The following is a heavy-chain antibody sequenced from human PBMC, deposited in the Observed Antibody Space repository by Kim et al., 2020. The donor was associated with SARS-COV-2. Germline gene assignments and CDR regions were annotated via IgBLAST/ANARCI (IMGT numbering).Heavy chain of an antibody. CDR3: ARLLIVGATFFDY. V-gene: IGHV4-39*01. CDR1: GGSISSSSYY. D-gene: IGHD1-26*01. Sequence: SETLSLTCTVSGGSISSSSYYWGWIRQPPGKGLEWIGSIYYSGSTYYNPSLKSRVTISVDTSKNQFSLKLISVTAADTAVYYCARLLIVGATFFDYWGQGTLVTVSS. CDR2: IYYSGST. J-gene: IGHJ4*02.